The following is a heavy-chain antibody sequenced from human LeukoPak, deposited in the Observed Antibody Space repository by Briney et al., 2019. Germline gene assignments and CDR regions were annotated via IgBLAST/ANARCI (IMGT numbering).Heavy chain of an antibody. CDR3: ARKGLWFGETLDI. Sequence: GESLKISCKGSGYSFTSYWIGWVRQMPGKGLEWMGIIYPGDSDTRYSPSFQGQVTISADKSISTAYLQWSSLKASDTAMHYCARKGLWFGETLDIWGQGTMVTVSS. V-gene: IGHV5-51*01. J-gene: IGHJ3*02. CDR2: IYPGDSDT. CDR1: GYSFTSYW. D-gene: IGHD3-10*01.